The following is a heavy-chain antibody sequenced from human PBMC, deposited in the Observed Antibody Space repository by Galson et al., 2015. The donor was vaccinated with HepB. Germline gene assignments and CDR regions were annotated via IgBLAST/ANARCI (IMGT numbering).Heavy chain of an antibody. CDR3: AKDNRSGWSES. CDR1: GFTLHSNA. V-gene: IGHV3-23*01. CDR2: ITTSAGGT. Sequence: SLRLSCAASGFTLHSNAMSWVRQAPGKGLEWVSQITTSAGGTHYADSVKGRFTISRDSFKNILYLQMNSLRVEDTAVYYCAKDNRSGWSESWGQGTQVIVSS. D-gene: IGHD3-22*01. J-gene: IGHJ5*01.